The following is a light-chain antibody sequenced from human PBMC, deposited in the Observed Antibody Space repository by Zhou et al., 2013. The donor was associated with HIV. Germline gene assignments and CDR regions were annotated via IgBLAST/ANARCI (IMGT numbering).Light chain of an antibody. CDR1: QSVSSY. CDR2: DAS. Sequence: EIVLTQSPATLSLSPGERATLSCRASQSVSSYLAWYQQKPGQAPRLLIYDASNRATGIPARFSGSGSGTDFTLTISSLEPEDFAVYYCQQYVSLPLTFGGGTKVEIK. CDR3: QQYVSLPLT. J-gene: IGKJ4*01. V-gene: IGKV3-11*01.